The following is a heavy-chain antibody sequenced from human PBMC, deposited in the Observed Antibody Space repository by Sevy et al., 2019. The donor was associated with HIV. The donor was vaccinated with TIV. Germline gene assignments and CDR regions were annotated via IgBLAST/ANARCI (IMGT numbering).Heavy chain of an antibody. CDR2: IYTSGST. J-gene: IGHJ3*02. V-gene: IGHV4-4*07. CDR1: GGSISSYY. Sequence: SETLSLTCTVSGGSISSYYWSWIRQPAGKGLEWIGRIYTSGSTNYNPSLKSRVTMSVDTSKNKFSLKLSSMTDAETAVYYCARETTSLVPAAKGDAFDIWGQGTMVTVSS. D-gene: IGHD2-2*01. CDR3: ARETTSLVPAAKGDAFDI.